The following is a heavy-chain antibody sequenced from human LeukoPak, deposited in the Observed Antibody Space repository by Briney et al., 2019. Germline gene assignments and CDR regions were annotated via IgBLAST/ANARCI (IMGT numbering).Heavy chain of an antibody. J-gene: IGHJ4*02. D-gene: IGHD3-10*01. CDR3: GRGMIRAYGSDY. CDR1: GFTFSSYW. Sequence: GGSLRLSCAASGFTFSSYWMHWVRQAPGKGLVWVSHINPAGSTAFYADSVKGRFTISRDNAKNTVYLQMGSLGAEDTAVYYCGRGMIRAYGSDYWGQGTLVTVSS. CDR2: INPAGSTA. V-gene: IGHV3-74*01.